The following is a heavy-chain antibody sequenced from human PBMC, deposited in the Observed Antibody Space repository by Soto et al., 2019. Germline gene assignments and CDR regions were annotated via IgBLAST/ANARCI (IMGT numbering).Heavy chain of an antibody. V-gene: IGHV3-33*01. J-gene: IGHJ4*02. Sequence: QVQLVESGGGVVQPGRSLRLSCVASGFTFSSYGMHWVRQAPGKGLEWVAVVWYDGGNEYYADSVKGRFTISRDNSKKTLDLQMNSLRVEDTAVYYWARGGRDCSSTSCHLGDYWGQGTLVTVSS. D-gene: IGHD2-2*01. CDR3: ARGGRDCSSTSCHLGDY. CDR1: GFTFSSYG. CDR2: VWYDGGNE.